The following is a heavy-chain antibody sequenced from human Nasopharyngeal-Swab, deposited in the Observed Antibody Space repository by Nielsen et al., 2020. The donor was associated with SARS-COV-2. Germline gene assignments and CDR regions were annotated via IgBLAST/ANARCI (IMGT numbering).Heavy chain of an antibody. D-gene: IGHD6-19*01. Sequence: EGSLRLSCAASGFTFSSYEMNWVRQAPGKGLEWVSYISSSGSTIYYADSVKGRFTISRDNAKNSLYLQMNSLRAEDTAVYYCARDQGRYSSGWYLDYWGQGTLVTVSS. CDR3: ARDQGRYSSGWYLDY. J-gene: IGHJ4*02. CDR2: ISSSGSTI. V-gene: IGHV3-48*03. CDR1: GFTFSSYE.